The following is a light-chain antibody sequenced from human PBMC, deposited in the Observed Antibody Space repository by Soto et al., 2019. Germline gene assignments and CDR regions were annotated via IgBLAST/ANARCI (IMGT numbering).Light chain of an antibody. CDR2: STS. Sequence: DIQMTQSPSTLSGSVGDRVTITCRASQSISSYLNWYQQKQGRAPRLLIYSTSTLQSGVPSKFSGSASGTDFTLTISSLQPEDFATYYCQQSYSTPWTFGQGTKVDIK. J-gene: IGKJ1*01. CDR3: QQSYSTPWT. V-gene: IGKV1-39*01. CDR1: QSISSY.